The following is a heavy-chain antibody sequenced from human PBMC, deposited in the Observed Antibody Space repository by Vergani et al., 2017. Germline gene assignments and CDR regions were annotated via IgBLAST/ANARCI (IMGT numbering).Heavy chain of an antibody. V-gene: IGHV1-69*12. D-gene: IGHD2-2*02. Sequence: QVQLVQSGAEVKKPGSSVKVSCKVSGGTFSSYAISWVRQAPGQGLEWMGGIIPIFGTANYAQKFQGRVTITADESTSTAYMELSSLRSEDTAVYYCARAGYCSSTSCYTDYYYGMDVWGQGTTVTVSS. CDR2: IIPIFGTA. CDR3: ARAGYCSSTSCYTDYYYGMDV. CDR1: GGTFSSYA. J-gene: IGHJ6*02.